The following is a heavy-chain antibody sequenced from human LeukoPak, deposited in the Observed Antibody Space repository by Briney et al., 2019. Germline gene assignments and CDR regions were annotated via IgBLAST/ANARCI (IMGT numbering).Heavy chain of an antibody. D-gene: IGHD3-10*01. Sequence: ASVKVSCKASVYTFTGYYMHWLRQAPGQGLEWMGWINPNSGGTNYAQKFQGRVTMTRDTSISTAYMELSRLRSDDTAVYYCERASYGSGSYYWGQGTLVTVSS. CDR2: INPNSGGT. V-gene: IGHV1-2*02. CDR1: VYTFTGYY. CDR3: ERASYGSGSYY. J-gene: IGHJ4*02.